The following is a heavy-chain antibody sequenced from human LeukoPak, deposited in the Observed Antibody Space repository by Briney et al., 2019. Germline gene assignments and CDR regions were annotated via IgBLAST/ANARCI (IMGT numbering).Heavy chain of an antibody. J-gene: IGHJ4*02. CDR2: IIPSFGTA. Sequence: SVKVSCKASGGTFSSYAISWVRQAPGQGLEWMGGIIPSFGTANYAQKFQGRVTITGDESTNTAYMELNSLRSEDTAVYYCARATGNYGTGAHFDYWRQGTLVTVSS. CDR3: ARATGNYGTGAHFDY. CDR1: GGTFSSYA. D-gene: IGHD3-10*01. V-gene: IGHV1-69*13.